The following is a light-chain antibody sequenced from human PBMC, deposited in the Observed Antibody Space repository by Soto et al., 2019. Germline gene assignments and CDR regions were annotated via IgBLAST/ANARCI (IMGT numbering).Light chain of an antibody. CDR3: QQEGSPAPWT. Sequence: IVLTQSPGSLSLSPGDRATLSCRASQSVYSDYVAWYQKKPGQAPKILIYETSTRATGIPDRFSGSGSGTDFALTMSRLAADDFAVYDCQQEGSPAPWTFGQGTKVDMK. V-gene: IGKV3-20*01. CDR1: QSVYSDY. J-gene: IGKJ1*01. CDR2: ETS.